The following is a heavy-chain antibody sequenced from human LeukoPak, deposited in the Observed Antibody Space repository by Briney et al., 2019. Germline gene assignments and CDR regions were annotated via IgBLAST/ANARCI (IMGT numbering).Heavy chain of an antibody. CDR2: IRYDGSDK. CDR1: EFTFSSYG. D-gene: IGHD6-19*01. J-gene: IGHJ5*02. CDR3: VKDGSGWSNWFDP. V-gene: IGHV3-30*02. Sequence: PGGSLRLSCAASEFTFSSYGMRWVRQAPDKGLEWVAFIRYDGSDKYYADSVKGRFAISRDNSKNTLYLQMNSLRAEDTAVYYCVKDGSGWSNWFDPWGQGTLVTVSS.